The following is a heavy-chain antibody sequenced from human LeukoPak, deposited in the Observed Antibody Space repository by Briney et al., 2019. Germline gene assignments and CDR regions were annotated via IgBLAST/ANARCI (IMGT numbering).Heavy chain of an antibody. J-gene: IGHJ4*02. V-gene: IGHV3-23*01. CDR1: GFSFSTYD. CDR3: AKVSSSSWYWRSFFDY. D-gene: IGHD6-13*01. CDR2: ISGGGTT. Sequence: GGSLRLSCAASGFSFSTYDMNWVRQAPGKGLEWVSSISGGGTTHYADSVKGRFTISRDNSKNTLYLQMNSLRAEDTAVYYCAKVSSSSWYWRSFFDYWGQGTLVTVSS.